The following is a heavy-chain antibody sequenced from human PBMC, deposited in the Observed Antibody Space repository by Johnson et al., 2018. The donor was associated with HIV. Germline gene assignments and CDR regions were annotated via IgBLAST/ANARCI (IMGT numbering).Heavy chain of an antibody. V-gene: IGHV3-7*01. Sequence: VQLVESGGGLVQPGGSLRPSCVASGFTFSAYWMSLVRQAPGKGLEWVANIRIDGGETYYVDSVQGRFTISRDNSKNTLYLQMNSLRPEDTAVYYCAKDQLVGATYAAFDIWGQGTMVTVSS. CDR1: GFTFSAYW. D-gene: IGHD1-26*01. J-gene: IGHJ3*02. CDR2: IRIDGGET. CDR3: AKDQLVGATYAAFDI.